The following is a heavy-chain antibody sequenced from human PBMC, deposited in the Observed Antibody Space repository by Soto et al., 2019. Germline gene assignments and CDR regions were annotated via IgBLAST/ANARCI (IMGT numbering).Heavy chain of an antibody. Sequence: GASVKVSCKASGYTFTSYGISWVRQAPGQGLEWMGWISAYNGNTNYAQKLQGRVTMTTDTSTSTAYMELRSLRSDVTAVYYCARVRDYGDYVVVDYWGQGTLVTVSS. J-gene: IGHJ4*02. V-gene: IGHV1-18*01. D-gene: IGHD4-17*01. CDR2: ISAYNGNT. CDR1: GYTFTSYG. CDR3: ARVRDYGDYVVVDY.